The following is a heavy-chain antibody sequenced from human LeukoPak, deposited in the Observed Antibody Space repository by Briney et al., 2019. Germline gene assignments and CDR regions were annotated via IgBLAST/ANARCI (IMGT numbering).Heavy chain of an antibody. Sequence: PSETLSLTCTISGGSISSYYWSWIRQPPGKGLEWIGYIYYSGSTNYNPSLKSRVTISVDTSKNQFSLKLSSVTAADTAVYYCARAPSYSSGYFGAFDIWGQGTMVTVSS. CDR2: IYYSGST. CDR1: GGSISSYY. V-gene: IGHV4-59*01. D-gene: IGHD3-22*01. CDR3: ARAPSYSSGYFGAFDI. J-gene: IGHJ3*02.